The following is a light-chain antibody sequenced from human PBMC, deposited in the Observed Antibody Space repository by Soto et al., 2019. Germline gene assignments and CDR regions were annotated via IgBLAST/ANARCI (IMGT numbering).Light chain of an antibody. V-gene: IGKV3-15*01. CDR3: QQYNTWPPIT. Sequence: EIVLTQSPGTLSLSPGETATLSCRASQSVRSNLAWYQQKPGQAPRLLIYGASTRATGIPARFSGTGSGTEFTLTISSLQSEDFAVYYCQQYNTWPPITFGQGTRLEIK. CDR1: QSVRSN. CDR2: GAS. J-gene: IGKJ5*01.